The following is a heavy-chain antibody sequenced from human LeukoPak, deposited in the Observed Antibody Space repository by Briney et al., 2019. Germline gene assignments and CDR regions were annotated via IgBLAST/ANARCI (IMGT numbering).Heavy chain of an antibody. D-gene: IGHD2-15*01. J-gene: IGHJ4*02. Sequence: ASVKVSCKASGYTFTSYYMHWVRQAPGQGLEWMGIINPSGGSTSYVQKFQGRVTMTRDTSTSTVYMELSSLRSEDTAVYYCAREAYCSGGSCPPTGDWGQGTLVTVSS. V-gene: IGHV1-46*01. CDR1: GYTFTSYY. CDR2: INPSGGST. CDR3: AREAYCSGGSCPPTGD.